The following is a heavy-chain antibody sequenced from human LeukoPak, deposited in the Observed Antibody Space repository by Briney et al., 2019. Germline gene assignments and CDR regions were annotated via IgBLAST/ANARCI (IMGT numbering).Heavy chain of an antibody. Sequence: GAPVKVSCKASGYTFTSYGISWVRQAPGQGLEWMGWISAYNGNTNYAQKLQGRVTMTTDTSTSTAYMELRSLRSDDTAVYYCARVLRYFDWFPSDYWGQGTLVTVSS. D-gene: IGHD3-9*01. CDR2: ISAYNGNT. V-gene: IGHV1-18*01. CDR1: GYTFTSYG. J-gene: IGHJ4*02. CDR3: ARVLRYFDWFPSDY.